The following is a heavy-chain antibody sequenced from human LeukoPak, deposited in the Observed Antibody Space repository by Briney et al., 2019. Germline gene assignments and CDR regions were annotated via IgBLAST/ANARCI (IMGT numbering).Heavy chain of an antibody. CDR2: INPNSGGT. V-gene: IGHV1-2*02. D-gene: IGHD3-22*01. J-gene: IGHJ3*02. CDR3: ARVAHYDSSGSRPLDAFDI. CDR1: GYTFTGYY. Sequence: ASVKVSCKASGYTFTGYYMHWVRQAPGQGLEWMGWINPNSGGTNYAQKFQGRVTMTRDTSISTAYMELSRLRSDDTAVYYCARVAHYDSSGSRPLDAFDIWGQGTMVTVSS.